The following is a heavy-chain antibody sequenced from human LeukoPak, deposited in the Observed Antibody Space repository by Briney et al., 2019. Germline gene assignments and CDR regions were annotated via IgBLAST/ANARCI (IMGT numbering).Heavy chain of an antibody. CDR3: ARASLIKVVPAAPGYYFDY. V-gene: IGHV4-61*02. Sequence: SQTLSLTCTVSGGSISSGSYYWSWIRQPAGKGLEWIGRIYTSGSTNYNPSLKGRVTISVDTSKNQFSLKLSSVTAADTAVYYCARASLIKVVPAAPGYYFDYWGQGTLVTVSS. D-gene: IGHD2-2*01. CDR1: GGSISSGSYY. J-gene: IGHJ4*02. CDR2: IYTSGST.